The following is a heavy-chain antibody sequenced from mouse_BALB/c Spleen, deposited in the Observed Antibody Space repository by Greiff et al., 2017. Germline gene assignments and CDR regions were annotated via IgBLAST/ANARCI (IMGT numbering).Heavy chain of an antibody. CDR3: ARESYYRYDGWYFDV. V-gene: IGHV2-9*02. Sequence: VQVVESGPGLVAPSQSLSITCTVSGFSLTSYGVHWVRQPPGKGLEWLGVIWAGGSTNYNSALMSRLSISKDNSKSQVFLKMNSLQTDDTAMYYCARESYYRYDGWYFDVWGAGTTVTVSS. D-gene: IGHD2-14*01. CDR2: IWAGGST. J-gene: IGHJ1*01. CDR1: GFSLTSYG.